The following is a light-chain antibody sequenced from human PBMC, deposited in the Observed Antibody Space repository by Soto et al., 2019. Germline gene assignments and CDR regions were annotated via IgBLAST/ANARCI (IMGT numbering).Light chain of an antibody. CDR3: CSYTTSNTFV. CDR1: SSDVGSYNL. Sequence: QSALTQPASVSGSPGQSITISCTGTSSDVGSYNLVSWYQHHPGKAPKLMIYDVNKRPSGVSNRFSGSKSGNTASLTISGLQAEDEADYYCCSYTTSNTFVFGTGTKVTVL. J-gene: IGLJ1*01. CDR2: DVN. V-gene: IGLV2-23*02.